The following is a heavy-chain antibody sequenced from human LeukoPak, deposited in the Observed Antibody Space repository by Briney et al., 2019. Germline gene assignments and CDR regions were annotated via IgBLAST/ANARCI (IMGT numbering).Heavy chain of an antibody. CDR1: GFTFSSYA. Sequence: GGSLRLCCAASGFTFSSYAMSWVRQAPGKGLEWVSAISGSGGSTYYADSVKGRFTISRDNSKNTLYLQMNSLRAKDTAVYYCAKVKITMIVVVMTESYFDYWGQGTLVTVSS. V-gene: IGHV3-23*01. CDR3: AKVKITMIVVVMTESYFDY. D-gene: IGHD3-22*01. CDR2: ISGSGGST. J-gene: IGHJ4*02.